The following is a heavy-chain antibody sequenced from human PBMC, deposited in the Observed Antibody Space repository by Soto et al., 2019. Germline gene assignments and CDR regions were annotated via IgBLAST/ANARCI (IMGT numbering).Heavy chain of an antibody. D-gene: IGHD3-10*01. V-gene: IGHV3-21*01. CDR2: ISSSSSYI. CDR1: GFTFSSYS. Sequence: GGSLRLSCAASGFTFSSYSMNWVRQAPGKGLEWVSSISSSSSYIYYADSVKGRFTISRDNAKNSLYLQMNSLRAEDTAVYYCARDSGYYGSGSYYDYYYYYYMDVWGKGTTVTVSS. CDR3: ARDSGYYGSGSYYDYYYYYYMDV. J-gene: IGHJ6*03.